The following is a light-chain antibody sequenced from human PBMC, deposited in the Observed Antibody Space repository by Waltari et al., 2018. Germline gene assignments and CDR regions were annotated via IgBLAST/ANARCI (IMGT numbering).Light chain of an antibody. J-gene: IGKJ1*01. CDR2: DTS. Sequence: SCRASQSVGRSLAWYQQKPGQAPRLLIYDTSSRATGTPGRFSGSGSGTDFSLAISSLESEDFAVYFCQHYVNLPVTFGQGTKVEI. CDR3: QHYVNLPVT. CDR1: QSVGRS. V-gene: IGKV3-20*01.